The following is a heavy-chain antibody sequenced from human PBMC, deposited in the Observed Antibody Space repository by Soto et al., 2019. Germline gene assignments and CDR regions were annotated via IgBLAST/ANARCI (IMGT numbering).Heavy chain of an antibody. CDR3: ARDGIRDTAKVEYGMDV. J-gene: IGHJ6*02. CDR2: MNPNSGNT. CDR1: GYTFTSYD. V-gene: IGHV1-8*01. D-gene: IGHD5-18*01. Sequence: ASVKVSCKASGYTFTSYDINWVRQATGQGLEWMGWMNPNSGNTGYAQKFQGRVTMTRNTSISTAYMELSSLRSEDTAVYYCARDGIRDTAKVEYGMDVWGQGTTVTVSS.